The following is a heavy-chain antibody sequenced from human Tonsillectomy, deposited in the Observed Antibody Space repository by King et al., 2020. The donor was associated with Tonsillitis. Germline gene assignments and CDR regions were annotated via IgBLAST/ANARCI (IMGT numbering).Heavy chain of an antibody. J-gene: IGHJ3*02. V-gene: IGHV3-64D*06. D-gene: IGHD2-15*01. Sequence: EVQLVESGGGLVQPGGSLRLSCSASGFIFSSYALHWVRQAPGKGLEYVSAISSNGGSTYYADSVKGRFTISRDNSKNTLYLQMSSLRAEDTAVYYCVNMVEYCSGGSCYSDGFDIWGQGTMVTVSS. CDR1: GFIFSSYA. CDR2: ISSNGGST. CDR3: VNMVEYCSGGSCYSDGFDI.